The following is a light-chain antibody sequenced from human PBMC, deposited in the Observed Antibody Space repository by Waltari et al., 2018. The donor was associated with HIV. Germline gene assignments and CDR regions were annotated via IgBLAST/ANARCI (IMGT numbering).Light chain of an antibody. CDR1: QIVTNTY. J-gene: IGKJ2*01. V-gene: IGKV3-20*01. CDR3: HQYDSLPYT. Sequence: ENVLTQSPGTLSLSPGDRATVSCRASQIVTNTYLAWYQHKYGQAPRLLIYGASTRAPGIPDRFSGSGSGTDFTLTINRLEPEDFAVYYCHQYDSLPYTFAQGTKLEIK. CDR2: GAS.